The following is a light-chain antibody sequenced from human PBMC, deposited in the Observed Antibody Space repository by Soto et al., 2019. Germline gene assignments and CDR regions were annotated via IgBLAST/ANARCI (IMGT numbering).Light chain of an antibody. CDR2: DAS. V-gene: IGKV1-5*01. CDR3: QQYNSYSWT. CDR1: QTISVS. J-gene: IGKJ1*01. Sequence: IQMTQSPSTLSASVGDTVTITCRASQTISVSLAWYQQKPGKAPKLLIYDASSLESGVPSRFSGSGSGTEFTLTISSLQPDDFATYYCQQYNSYSWTFGQGTKVDIK.